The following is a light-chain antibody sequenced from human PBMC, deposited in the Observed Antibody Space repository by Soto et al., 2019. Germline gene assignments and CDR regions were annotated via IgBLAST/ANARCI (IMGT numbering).Light chain of an antibody. CDR3: QQSGFSPPYT. V-gene: IGKV3-20*01. J-gene: IGKJ2*01. CDR1: QSVSSSY. Sequence: ESVLTQSPGTLSLSPGERATLSCRASQSVSSSYLAWYQQKPGQSPMLLIYGASTRATGVPDRFSGSGSGTDFTLTISRLEPEDFAVYYCQQSGFSPPYTFGQGTKLEIK. CDR2: GAS.